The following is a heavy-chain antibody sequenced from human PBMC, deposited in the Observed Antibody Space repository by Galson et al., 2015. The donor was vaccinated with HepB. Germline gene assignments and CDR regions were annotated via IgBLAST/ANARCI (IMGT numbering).Heavy chain of an antibody. V-gene: IGHV3-74*01. D-gene: IGHD3-9*01. Sequence: SLRLSCAASGFTFSSYWMHWVRQAPGKGLVWVSRINSDGSSTSYADSVKGRFTISRDNAKNTLYLQMNSLRAEDTAVYYCARDRGLRYFDWLFPRVWSMDVWGKGTTVTVSS. J-gene: IGHJ6*03. CDR2: INSDGSST. CDR3: ARDRGLRYFDWLFPRVWSMDV. CDR1: GFTFSSYW.